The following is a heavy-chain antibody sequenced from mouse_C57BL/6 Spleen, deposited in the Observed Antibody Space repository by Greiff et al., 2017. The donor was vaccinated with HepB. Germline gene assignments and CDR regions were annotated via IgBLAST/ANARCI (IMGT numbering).Heavy chain of an antibody. CDR1: GYTFTSYW. J-gene: IGHJ2*01. D-gene: IGHD1-1*01. Sequence: QVHVKQPGAELVMPGASVKLSCKASGYTFTSYWMHWVKQRPGQGLEWIGEIDPSDSYTNYNQKFKGKSTLTVDKSSSTAYMQLSSLTSEDSAVYYCARSSSYDFDYWGQGTTLTVSS. CDR2: IDPSDSYT. V-gene: IGHV1-69*01. CDR3: ARSSSYDFDY.